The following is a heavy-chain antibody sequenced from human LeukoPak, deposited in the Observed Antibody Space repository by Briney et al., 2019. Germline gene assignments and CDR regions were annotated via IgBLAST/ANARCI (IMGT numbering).Heavy chain of an antibody. V-gene: IGHV1-2*02. Sequence: ASVKDSCKASGYTFTGYYMHWVRHAPGQKLEWMGWINPNSGGTNYAQKFQGRVTMTRDTSISTAYMELSRLRSDDTAVYYCARVEQQLVRFDPWGQGTLVTVSS. CDR1: GYTFTGYY. CDR2: INPNSGGT. J-gene: IGHJ5*02. CDR3: ARVEQQLVRFDP. D-gene: IGHD6-13*01.